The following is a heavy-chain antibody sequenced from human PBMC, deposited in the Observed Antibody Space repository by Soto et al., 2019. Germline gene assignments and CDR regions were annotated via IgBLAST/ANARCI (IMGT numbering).Heavy chain of an antibody. CDR2: IYYSGST. V-gene: IGHV4-30-4*01. J-gene: IGHJ4*02. CDR1: GGSISSGDYY. Sequence: PSETLSLTCTVSGGSISSGDYYWSWIRQPPGKGLEWIGYIYYSGSTYYNPSLKSRVTISVDTSKNQFSLKLSSVTAADTAVYYCARVWDSSVYGFDYWREGPPVPAS. D-gene: IGHD3-22*01. CDR3: ARVWDSSVYGFDY.